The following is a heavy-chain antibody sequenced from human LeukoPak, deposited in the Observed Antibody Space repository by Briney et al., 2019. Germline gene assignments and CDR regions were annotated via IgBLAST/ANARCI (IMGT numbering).Heavy chain of an antibody. J-gene: IGHJ4*02. Sequence: TGGSLRLSCAASGFTFSSYGMSWVRQAPGKGLEWVSAISGSGGSTYYADSVKGRFTISRDNSKNTLYLQMNSLRAEDTAVYYCAKDLLVVSDDDYWGQGTLVTVSS. CDR2: ISGSGGST. D-gene: IGHD2-21*01. V-gene: IGHV3-23*01. CDR1: GFTFSSYG. CDR3: AKDLLVVSDDDY.